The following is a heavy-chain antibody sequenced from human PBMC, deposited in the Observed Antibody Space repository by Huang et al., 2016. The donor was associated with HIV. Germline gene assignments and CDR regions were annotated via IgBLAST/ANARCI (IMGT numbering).Heavy chain of an antibody. J-gene: IGHJ6*02. CDR3: ATKTAAMDI. Sequence: VESGGRLVQPGGFIRPSGVGSTFTFGAYWMSWVRQSPGKGLWWVANIKQDESEKYDVESVKGRFNISRDNAKKVLFLEMNNVRVEDTATYYCATKTAAMDIWGQGTTVTVS. V-gene: IGHV3-7*01. CDR1: TFTFGAYW. D-gene: IGHD1-7*01. CDR2: IKQDESEK.